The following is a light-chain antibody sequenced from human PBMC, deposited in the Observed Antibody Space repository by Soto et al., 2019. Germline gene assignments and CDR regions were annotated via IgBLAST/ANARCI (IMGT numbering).Light chain of an antibody. Sequence: EIVLTQSPGTLSLSPGERATLSCRASQSVSSSSLAWYQQKPGQAPRLLIYGTSARATGIPDRFSGSGSGTDFTLTISRLEPEDFAVFYCQQYGISPPFTFGPGTKVDI. V-gene: IGKV3-20*01. CDR2: GTS. J-gene: IGKJ3*01. CDR3: QQYGISPPFT. CDR1: QSVSSSS.